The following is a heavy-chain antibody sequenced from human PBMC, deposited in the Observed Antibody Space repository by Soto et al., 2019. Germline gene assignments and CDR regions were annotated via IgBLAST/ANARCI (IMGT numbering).Heavy chain of an antibody. V-gene: IGHV2-5*02. CDR3: IQSRCGGDCLQSYASYYYYGMDV. CDR1: AFSLSTGGVG. D-gene: IGHD2-21*02. CDR2: IYWDDDK. Sequence: QITLKESGPPLVKPTQTLTLTCTFSAFSLSTGGVGVGWIRQPPGKALEWLALIYWDDDKRYSPSLRSRLTITKDPSKNQVVLTITDMDPVDTATYYCIQSRCGGDCLQSYASYYYYGMDVWGQGTTVTVSS. J-gene: IGHJ6*02.